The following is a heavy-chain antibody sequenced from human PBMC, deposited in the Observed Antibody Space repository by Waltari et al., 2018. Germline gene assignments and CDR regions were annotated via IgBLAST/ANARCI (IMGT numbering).Heavy chain of an antibody. D-gene: IGHD2-21*02. CDR1: GGSISGFY. J-gene: IGHJ5*02. V-gene: IGHV4-59*01. Sequence: QVQLQESGPSLLKPSETLSLICTVSGGSISGFYWSWVRQPPGKGLDWIGYIYYTGSTKFNPALKSLVTMSVDTSKNQFSLKLSSVTAADTAFYYCARGGGGDWEWFDPWGQGTLVTVSS. CDR2: IYYTGST. CDR3: ARGGGGDWEWFDP.